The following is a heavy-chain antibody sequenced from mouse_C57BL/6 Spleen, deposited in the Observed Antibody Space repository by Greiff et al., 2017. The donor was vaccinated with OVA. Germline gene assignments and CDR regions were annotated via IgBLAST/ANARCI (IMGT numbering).Heavy chain of an antibody. D-gene: IGHD2-4*01. CDR3: ARWDYHDY. Sequence: VQLQQSGPELVKPGASVKISCKASGYTFTDYYMNWVKQSHGKSLEWIGDINPNNGGTSYNQKFKGKATLTVDKSSSTAYMELRSLTSEDSAVYYCARWDYHDYWGQGTTLTVSS. CDR2: INPNNGGT. J-gene: IGHJ2*01. CDR1: GYTFTDYY. V-gene: IGHV1-26*01.